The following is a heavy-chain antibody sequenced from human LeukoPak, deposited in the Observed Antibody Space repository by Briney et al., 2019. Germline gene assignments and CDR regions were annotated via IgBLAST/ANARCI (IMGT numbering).Heavy chain of an antibody. V-gene: IGHV1-69*13. Sequence: SVKVSRKASGGTFSSYAISWVRQAPGQGLEWMGGIIPIFGTANYAQKFQGRVTITADESTSTAYMELSSLRSEDTAVYYCARGSIAVAANYGMDVWGQGTTVTVSS. CDR3: ARGSIAVAANYGMDV. J-gene: IGHJ6*02. CDR2: IIPIFGTA. CDR1: GGTFSSYA. D-gene: IGHD6-19*01.